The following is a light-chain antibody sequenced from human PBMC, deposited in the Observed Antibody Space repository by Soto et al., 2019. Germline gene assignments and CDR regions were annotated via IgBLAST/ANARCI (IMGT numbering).Light chain of an antibody. CDR3: QQYNDWPPKIT. V-gene: IGKV3-15*01. J-gene: IGKJ4*01. CDR1: QSVSSN. CDR2: DAS. Sequence: DIVMTQSPATLSVSPGERVTLSCRASQSVSSNLAWYQQKPGQAPRLLIYDASTRATGIPARFSGSGSGTEFTLTISSLQSEDFAVYYCQQYNDWPPKITFGGGTKVDIK.